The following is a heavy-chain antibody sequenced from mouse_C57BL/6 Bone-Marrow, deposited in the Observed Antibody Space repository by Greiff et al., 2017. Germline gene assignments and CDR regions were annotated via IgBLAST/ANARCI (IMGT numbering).Heavy chain of an antibody. V-gene: IGHV1-81*01. J-gene: IGHJ3*01. CDR2: IYPRSGNT. CDR1: GYTFTSYG. CDR3: ARWAY. Sequence: QVQLKESGAELARPGASVKLSCKASGYTFTSYGISWVKQRTGQGLEWIGEIYPRSGNTYYNEKFKGKATLTADKSSSTAYMELNSLTSEDSAVYYCARWAYWGQGTLVTVSA.